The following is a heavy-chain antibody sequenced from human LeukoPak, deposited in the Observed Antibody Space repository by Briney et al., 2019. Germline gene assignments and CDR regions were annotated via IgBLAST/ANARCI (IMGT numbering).Heavy chain of an antibody. CDR1: GFTFSTYF. D-gene: IGHD2-21*01. Sequence: GRSLRLSCAASGFTFSTYFMRWVRQAPGKGLGWVADIASDGSHTFYVESVKGRFTISRDNSKNTLYLQMNSLRAEDTAVYFCARERQDTILHSGAFDIWDQGTMVTVSS. CDR3: ARERQDTILHSGAFDI. J-gene: IGHJ3*02. V-gene: IGHV3-30-3*01. CDR2: IASDGSHT.